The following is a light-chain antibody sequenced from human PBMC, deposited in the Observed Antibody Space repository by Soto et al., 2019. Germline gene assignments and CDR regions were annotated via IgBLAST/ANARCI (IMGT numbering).Light chain of an antibody. CDR1: SSDVGGYNY. CDR3: SSYAGTYTYVV. J-gene: IGLJ2*01. V-gene: IGLV2-11*01. CDR2: DVS. Sequence: QSALTQPRSVSGSPGQSVTISCTGTSSDVGGYNYVSWYQQHPGNAPKLMIYDVSKRPSGVPDRFSGSKSGNTASLTISGLHAEDEADYCCSSYAGTYTYVVFGGGTKLTVL.